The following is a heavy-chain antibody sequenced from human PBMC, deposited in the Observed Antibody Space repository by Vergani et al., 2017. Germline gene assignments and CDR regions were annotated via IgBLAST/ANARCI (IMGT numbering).Heavy chain of an antibody. CDR1: GGSISSGGYH. CDR3: ARVCHPDYYYYYCMDV. CDR2: SYYSGST. J-gene: IGHJ6*03. V-gene: IGHV4-31*03. Sequence: QVQLQESGPGLVKPSQTLSLTCTVSGGSISSGGYHWSWIRQHPGKGLEWIGYSYYSGSTYYNPSLHSRVTISVDTSKNQFSLKLSSVTAADTAVYYCARVCHPDYYYYYCMDVWGKGTTVTVSS.